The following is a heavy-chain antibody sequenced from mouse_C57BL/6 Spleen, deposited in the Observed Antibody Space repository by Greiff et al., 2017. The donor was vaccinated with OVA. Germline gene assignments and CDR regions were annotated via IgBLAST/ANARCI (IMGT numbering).Heavy chain of an antibody. CDR3: ARSRVTTGDWYFDV. Sequence: VQLQQSGPELVKPGASVKISCKASGYAFSSSWMNWVKQRPGKGLEWIGRIYPGDGDTNYNGKFKGKATLTADKSSSTAYMQLSSLTSEDSAVYFCARSRVTTGDWYFDVWGTGTTVTVSS. CDR1: GYAFSSSW. CDR2: IYPGDGDT. V-gene: IGHV1-82*01. D-gene: IGHD2-2*01. J-gene: IGHJ1*03.